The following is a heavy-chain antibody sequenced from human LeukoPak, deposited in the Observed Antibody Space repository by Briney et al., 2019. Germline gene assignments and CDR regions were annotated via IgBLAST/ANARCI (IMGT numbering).Heavy chain of an antibody. D-gene: IGHD2-15*01. CDR3: ASGVALFDY. V-gene: IGHV4-39*01. Sequence: SETLSLTCTVSGGSISSSSYYRGWIRQPPGKGLEWIGSIYYSGSTYYNPSLKSRVTISVDTSKNQFSLRLSSVTAADTAVYYCASGVALFDYWGQGTLVTVSS. CDR2: IYYSGST. J-gene: IGHJ4*02. CDR1: GGSISSSSYY.